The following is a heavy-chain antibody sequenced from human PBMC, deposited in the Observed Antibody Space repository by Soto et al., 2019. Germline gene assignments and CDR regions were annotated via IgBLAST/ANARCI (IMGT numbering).Heavy chain of an antibody. V-gene: IGHV1-8*01. CDR1: GNTFTSYD. CDR2: INPNSGNI. CDR3: ARGRASGSYYLLDY. J-gene: IGHJ4*02. D-gene: IGHD3-10*01. Sequence: ASVKVSFKASGNTFTSYDINWVRQATGHGLEWMGWINPNSGNIGYAQKFQGRVTMTRDTAIRTAYMEVSRLRSDDTAVYYCARGRASGSYYLLDYWGQGTLVTVSS.